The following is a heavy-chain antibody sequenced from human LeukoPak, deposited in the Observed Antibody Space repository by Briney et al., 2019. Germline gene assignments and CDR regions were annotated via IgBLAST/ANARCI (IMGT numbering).Heavy chain of an antibody. CDR2: ISSSSSYI. CDR1: GFTFSSYS. V-gene: IGHV3-21*01. D-gene: IGHD3-3*01. CDR3: ARDYTIFGVVTLPSDY. J-gene: IGHJ4*02. Sequence: SGGSLRLSCAASGFTFSSYSMNWVRQAPGKGLEWVSFISSSSSYIYYADSVKGRFTISRDNAKNSLYLQMNSLRAEDTAVYYCARDYTIFGVVTLPSDYWGQGTLVTVSS.